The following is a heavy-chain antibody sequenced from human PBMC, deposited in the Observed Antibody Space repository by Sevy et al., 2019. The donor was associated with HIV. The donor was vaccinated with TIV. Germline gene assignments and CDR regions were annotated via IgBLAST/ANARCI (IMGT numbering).Heavy chain of an antibody. CDR2: IDSRGST. J-gene: IGHJ6*02. CDR3: ARDRYYDARGYYYYYYGMDV. D-gene: IGHD3-22*01. CDR1: GFTVSGNY. V-gene: IGHV3-66*01. Sequence: GGSLRLSCEASGFTVSGNYMAWVRLAPGKGLEWVSLIDSRGSTCYADSVKGRFTISRDNAKNTLYLQMNPLRAEDTASHFCARDRYYDARGYYYYYYGMDVWGQGTTVSVSS.